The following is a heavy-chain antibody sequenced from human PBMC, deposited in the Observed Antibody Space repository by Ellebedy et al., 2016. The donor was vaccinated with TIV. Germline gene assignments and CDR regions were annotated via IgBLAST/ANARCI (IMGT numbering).Heavy chain of an antibody. CDR2: LFYSGST. CDR1: GGSFSGYY. Sequence: SETLSLTCAVYGGSFSGYYWAWIRQPPGKGLEWIGSLFYSGSTYYSPSLKSRVTISVDTSKNRFSLKLSSVTAADTAVYYCARQAVAGSRNFDYWGQGTLVTVSS. J-gene: IGHJ4*02. D-gene: IGHD6-19*01. V-gene: IGHV4-39*01. CDR3: ARQAVAGSRNFDY.